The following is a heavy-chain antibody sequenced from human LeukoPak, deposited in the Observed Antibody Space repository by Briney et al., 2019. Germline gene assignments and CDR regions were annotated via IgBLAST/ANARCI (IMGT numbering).Heavy chain of an antibody. CDR2: ISGSGGST. CDR3: ARPGKDSSGWYRAGGFDY. J-gene: IGHJ4*02. CDR1: GFTFSSYA. Sequence: GGSLRLSCAASGFTFSSYAMSWVRQAPGKGLEWVSAISGSGGSTYYADSVKGRFTISRDNSKNTLYLQMNSLRAEDTAVYYCARPGKDSSGWYRAGGFDYWGQGTLVTVSS. D-gene: IGHD6-19*01. V-gene: IGHV3-23*01.